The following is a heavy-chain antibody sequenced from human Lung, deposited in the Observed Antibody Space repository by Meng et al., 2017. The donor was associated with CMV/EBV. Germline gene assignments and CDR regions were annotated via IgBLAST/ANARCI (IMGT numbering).Heavy chain of an antibody. CDR1: GYTFTKYG. V-gene: IGHV1-18*01. D-gene: IGHD1-26*01. J-gene: IGHJ4*02. Sequence: APLVQSGVEVKKPGASVKVSCQASGYTFTKYGITSVRQAPGQGLEWMGWINAYNGDTNYAQTLQGRVTMTTDTSTSTAYMELRSLRSDDTAVYYCARVEVGITSGDYWGQGTLVTVSS. CDR3: ARVEVGITSGDY. CDR2: INAYNGDT.